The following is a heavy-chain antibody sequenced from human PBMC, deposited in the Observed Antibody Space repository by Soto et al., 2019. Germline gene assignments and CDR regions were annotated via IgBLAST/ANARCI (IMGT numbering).Heavy chain of an antibody. CDR1: GFTFSSFT. CDR2: ISSSSYI. CDR3: ARDCSGGSCYPGMDV. D-gene: IGHD2-15*01. J-gene: IGHJ6*02. V-gene: IGHV3-21*01. Sequence: PGGSLRLSCAASGFTFSSFTINWVRQAPGKGLEWVSAISSSSYICYADSVRGRFTISRDNARNSLYLQINSLRAEDTAVYYCARDCSGGSCYPGMDVWGQGTTVTVSS.